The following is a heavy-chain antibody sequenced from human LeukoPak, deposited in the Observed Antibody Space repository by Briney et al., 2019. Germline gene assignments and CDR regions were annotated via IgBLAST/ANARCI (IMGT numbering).Heavy chain of an antibody. V-gene: IGHV3-23*01. CDR3: ARRSAAKDAFDI. CDR2: FSGSGGST. CDR1: GFTFSSYA. Sequence: GGSLRLSCAASGFTFSSYAMSWVRQAPGKGLEWVSTFSGSGGSTHYADSVKGRFTISRDNSKNTLYLQMNSLRAEDTAVYYCARRSAAKDAFDIWGQGTMVTVSS. J-gene: IGHJ3*02. D-gene: IGHD6-25*01.